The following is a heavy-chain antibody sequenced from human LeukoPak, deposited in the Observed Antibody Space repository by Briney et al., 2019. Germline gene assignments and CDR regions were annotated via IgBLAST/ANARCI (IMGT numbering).Heavy chain of an antibody. Sequence: GGSLRLSCSASGFTFGSYAMHWVRQAPGKGLEYVSAISSNGGTTYYADSLKGRFSISRDNSKNMVYLQVRSLRAEDTAVYYCVKVGSQLVAFDYWGQGTLVTVSS. CDR1: GFTFGSYA. V-gene: IGHV3-64D*09. D-gene: IGHD2-15*01. CDR2: ISSNGGTT. J-gene: IGHJ4*02. CDR3: VKVGSQLVAFDY.